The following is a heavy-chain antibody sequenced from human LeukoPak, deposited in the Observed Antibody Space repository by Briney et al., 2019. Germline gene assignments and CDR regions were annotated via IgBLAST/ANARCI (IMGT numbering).Heavy chain of an antibody. CDR2: INHDGSEK. V-gene: IGHV3-7*01. Sequence: GGSLRLSCAASGFTFSTYWMTWVRQAPGTGLEWVANINHDGSEKHYVDSVKGRFTISRDSAKNSLYLQMNSPRAEDTAVYYCAREEWWFDPWGQGTLVTVSS. D-gene: IGHD2-8*01. CDR3: AREEWWFDP. CDR1: GFTFSTYW. J-gene: IGHJ5*02.